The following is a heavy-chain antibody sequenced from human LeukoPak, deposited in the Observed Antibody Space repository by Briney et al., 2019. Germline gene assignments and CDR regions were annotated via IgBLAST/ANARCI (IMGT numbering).Heavy chain of an antibody. D-gene: IGHD3-22*01. J-gene: IGHJ4*02. V-gene: IGHV3-23*01. CDR2: ISGSGSST. Sequence: GGSLRLSCATSGFRFSSCAMSWVRQAPGKGLEWVSTISGSGSSTYYADSVKGRFTISRDNSKNTLYLQMNSLRAEDTALYYCAKDRAYYDSSGYGSWGQGTLVTVSP. CDR3: AKDRAYYDSSGYGS. CDR1: GFRFSSCA.